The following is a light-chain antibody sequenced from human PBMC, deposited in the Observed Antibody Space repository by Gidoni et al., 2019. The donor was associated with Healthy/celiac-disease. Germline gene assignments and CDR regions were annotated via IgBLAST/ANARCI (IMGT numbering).Light chain of an antibody. J-gene: IGKJ2*01. CDR2: AAS. V-gene: IGKV1-NL1*01. Sequence: DIPMTHSPSSLSASVGDRVTITCRASQGISHSLAWYQQKPGKAPKLLLYAASRLESGVPSRFSGSGSGTDYTLTISSLQPEDFATYYCQQYYSTPRTFGQGTKLEIK. CDR1: QGISHS. CDR3: QQYYSTPRT.